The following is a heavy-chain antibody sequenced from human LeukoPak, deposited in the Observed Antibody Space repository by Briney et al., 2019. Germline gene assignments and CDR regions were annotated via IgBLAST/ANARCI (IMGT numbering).Heavy chain of an antibody. Sequence: PSATLSLTCAVSGYSISSGYYWGWIRQPPGKGLEWIGSIYHSGSTYYNPSLKSRVTISVDTSKNQFSLKLSSVTAADTAVYYCARGGTMVRGVIRDYYYYYMDVWGKGTTVTVSS. D-gene: IGHD3-10*01. J-gene: IGHJ6*03. CDR1: GYSISSGYY. CDR3: ARGGTMVRGVIRDYYYYYMDV. CDR2: IYHSGST. V-gene: IGHV4-38-2*01.